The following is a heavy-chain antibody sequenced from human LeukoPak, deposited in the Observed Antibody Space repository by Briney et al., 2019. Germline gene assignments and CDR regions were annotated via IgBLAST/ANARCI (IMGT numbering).Heavy chain of an antibody. CDR3: ARGGPYQLLSDGFDP. D-gene: IGHD2-2*01. Sequence: ASVKVSCKASGYTFTSYDINWVRQATGQGLEWMGWMNPNSGNTGYAQKFQGRVTITRNTSISTAYMELSSLRSEDTAVYYCARGGPYQLLSDGFDPWGQGTLVTVSS. CDR2: MNPNSGNT. CDR1: GYTFTSYD. V-gene: IGHV1-8*03. J-gene: IGHJ5*02.